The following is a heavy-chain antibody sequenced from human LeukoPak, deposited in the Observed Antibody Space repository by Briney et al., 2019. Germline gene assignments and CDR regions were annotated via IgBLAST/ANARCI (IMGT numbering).Heavy chain of an antibody. CDR3: ARDLWVAADPRPGSHREYYYYYYMDV. Sequence: PSETLSLTCTVSGVSISSSSYYWGWIRQPPGKGLEWIGSIYYSGSTYYNPSLKSRVTISVDTSKNQFSLQLNSVTPEDTAVYYCARDLWVAADPRPGSHREYYYYYYMDVWGKGTTVTVSS. J-gene: IGHJ6*03. V-gene: IGHV4-39*07. CDR1: GVSISSSSYY. D-gene: IGHD2-15*01. CDR2: IYYSGST.